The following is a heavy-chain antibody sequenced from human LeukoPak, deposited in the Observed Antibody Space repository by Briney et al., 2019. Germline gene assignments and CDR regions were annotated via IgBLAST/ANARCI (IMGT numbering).Heavy chain of an antibody. CDR1: GFTFDDYG. CDR3: TTIPAPGITAAGTPDYSFDF. CDR2: INWNGGST. Sequence: GGSLRLSCAASGFTFDDYGMSWVRQAPGKGLEWVSGINWNGGSTYYADSVKGRFTISRDNSKNSLYLQMNSLRTEDTALYYCTTIPAPGITAAGTPDYSFDFWGHGTMVTVSS. J-gene: IGHJ3*01. D-gene: IGHD6-13*01. V-gene: IGHV3-20*04.